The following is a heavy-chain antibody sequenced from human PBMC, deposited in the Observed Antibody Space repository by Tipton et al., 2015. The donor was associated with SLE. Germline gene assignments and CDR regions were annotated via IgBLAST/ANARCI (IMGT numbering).Heavy chain of an antibody. CDR2: MFHSGTT. V-gene: IGHV4-38-2*01. Sequence: TLSLTCEVSGYSISSDYYWGWIRQPPGEGLEWIGSMFHSGTTYVNPSLKSRVTISVDKSKSQFSLKVRSVTAADTAVYYCARGYSSSWQQYYFDYWGQGAPVTVSS. J-gene: IGHJ4*02. CDR1: GYSISSDYY. CDR3: ARGYSSSWQQYYFDY. D-gene: IGHD6-13*01.